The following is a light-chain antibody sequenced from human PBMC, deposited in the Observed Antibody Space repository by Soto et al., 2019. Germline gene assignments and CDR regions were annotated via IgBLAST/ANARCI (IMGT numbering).Light chain of an antibody. V-gene: IGKV1-33*01. CDR3: QQYDNRLLT. J-gene: IGKJ4*02. CDR1: QDISNY. Sequence: DIQMTQSPSSLSASVGDRVTITCQASQDISNYLNWYQQKPGKAPKLLIYDASNLETGVPSRFSGSGSGTDFTFTISSLQPEDIATYYCQQYDNRLLTFGGGTKVELK. CDR2: DAS.